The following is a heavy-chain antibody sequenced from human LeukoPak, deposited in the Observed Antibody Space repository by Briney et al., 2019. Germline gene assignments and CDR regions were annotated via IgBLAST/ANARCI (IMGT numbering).Heavy chain of an antibody. J-gene: IGHJ5*02. CDR1: GYTFTSYG. Sequence: ASVKVSCKASGYTFTSYGISWVRQAPGQGLEWMGWINPNSGGTNYAQKFQGWVTMTRDTSISTAYMELSRLRSDDTAVYYCARGRGLWFGELSGNWFDPWGQGTLVTVSS. D-gene: IGHD3-10*01. CDR2: INPNSGGT. CDR3: ARGRGLWFGELSGNWFDP. V-gene: IGHV1-2*04.